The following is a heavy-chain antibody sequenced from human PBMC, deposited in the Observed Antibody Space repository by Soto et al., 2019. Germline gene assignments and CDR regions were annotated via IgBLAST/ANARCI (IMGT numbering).Heavy chain of an antibody. Sequence: SETLSLTCAVYGGSFGGYYWSWIRQSPGKGLEWIGEINHSGSTNYTPSLKTRVTISVDTSKNQVSLKLSSVTAADTAVYYCARTTAFVSGTYPPAHFDYWGQGTRVTVSS. D-gene: IGHD3-16*01. CDR3: ARTTAFVSGTYPPAHFDY. CDR1: GGSFGGYY. V-gene: IGHV4-34*01. J-gene: IGHJ4*02. CDR2: INHSGST.